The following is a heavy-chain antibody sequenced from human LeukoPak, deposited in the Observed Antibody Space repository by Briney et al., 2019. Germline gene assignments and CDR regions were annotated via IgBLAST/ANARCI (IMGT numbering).Heavy chain of an antibody. V-gene: IGHV3-30*18. J-gene: IGHJ4*02. CDR2: ISYDGSEK. D-gene: IGHD5-12*01. Sequence: GRSLRLSCAASGFTFSSYGMHWVRQAPGKGLEWVAAISYDGSEKYYADSVKGRFTISRDNSKNTLYLQMSSLRAEDTAVYYCAKGGYSGSAYFDYWGQGTLVTVSS. CDR1: GFTFSSYG. CDR3: AKGGYSGSAYFDY.